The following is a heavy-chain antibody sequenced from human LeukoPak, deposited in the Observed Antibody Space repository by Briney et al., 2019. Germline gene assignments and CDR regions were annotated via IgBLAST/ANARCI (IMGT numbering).Heavy chain of an antibody. V-gene: IGHV1-46*01. CDR1: GHTFTTYY. CDR3: ARETPNTGWFDP. CDR2: INPSGDGT. D-gene: IGHD1-14*01. Sequence: ASVKVSCKASGHTFTTYYVHLVRQAPGQGLEWMGVINPSGDGTNYPQRFQGRVTLTRDTSTSTVYMELSSLRSEDTAIYYCARETPNTGWFDPWGQGTLVTVSS. J-gene: IGHJ5*02.